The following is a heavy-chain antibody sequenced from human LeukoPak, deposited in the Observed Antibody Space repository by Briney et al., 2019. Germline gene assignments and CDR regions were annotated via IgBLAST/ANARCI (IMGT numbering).Heavy chain of an antibody. J-gene: IGHJ4*02. CDR1: GGSISSGGYY. V-gene: IGHV4-30-2*01. CDR3: AGHHYYDSSGPDC. Sequence: SETLSLTCTVSGGSISSGGYYWSWIRQPPGKGLEWIGYIYHSGSTYYNPSLKSRVTISVDTSKNQFSLKLSSVTAADTAVYYCAGHHYYDSSGPDCWGQGTLVTVSS. D-gene: IGHD3-22*01. CDR2: IYHSGST.